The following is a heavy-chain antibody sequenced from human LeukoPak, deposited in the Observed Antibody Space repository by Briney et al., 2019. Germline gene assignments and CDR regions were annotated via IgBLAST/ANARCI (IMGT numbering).Heavy chain of an antibody. D-gene: IGHD3-22*01. CDR3: ARGYDSNSYSPGFDP. J-gene: IGHJ5*02. CDR2: IYSSGST. CDR1: GDSVSSGGYY. V-gene: IGHV4-31*03. Sequence: SESLSLTCTVSGDSVSSGGYYWGWIRQHPVRGLEWIGYIYSSGSTFYNPSIKSRLALSKDTSKNQFSLNLSSVTAADTAVYYYARGYDSNSYSPGFDPWGQGTLVTVSS.